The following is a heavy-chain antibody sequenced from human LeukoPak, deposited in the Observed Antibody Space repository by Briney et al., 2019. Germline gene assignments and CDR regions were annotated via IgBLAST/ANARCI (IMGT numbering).Heavy chain of an antibody. CDR3: ARDHRENYYAQWYFDL. V-gene: IGHV4-30-4*08. Sequence: PSETLSLTCTVSGGSIARADYSWSWLRQPPGKGLEWIGYSYYTGSTDYNPSLESQVTISVDTSKNQFSLKVRSVTAADTAVYYCARDHRENYYAQWYFDLWGRGTLVTVSS. J-gene: IGHJ2*01. CDR1: GGSIARADYS. CDR2: SYYTGST. D-gene: IGHD1-26*01.